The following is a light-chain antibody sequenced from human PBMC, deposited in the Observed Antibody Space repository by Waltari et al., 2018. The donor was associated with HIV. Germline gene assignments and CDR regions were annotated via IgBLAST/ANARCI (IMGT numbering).Light chain of an antibody. J-gene: IGLJ2*01. Sequence: QSALTQPASVSGSPGQSITISCTGTSSDVGGYNYVSWYQQHPGKAPKLMIYEVSNRPSGVSNRFAGCKSGNTASLNIAGLQAEDEADYYCSSYTSSSTLDVVFGGGTKLTVL. CDR2: EVS. CDR3: SSYTSSSTLDVV. CDR1: SSDVGGYNY. V-gene: IGLV2-14*01.